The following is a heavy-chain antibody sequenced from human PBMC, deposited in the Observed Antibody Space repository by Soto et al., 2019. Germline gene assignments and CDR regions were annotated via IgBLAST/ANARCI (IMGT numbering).Heavy chain of an antibody. CDR2: IIPIFGTA. J-gene: IGHJ6*02. D-gene: IGHD2-8*01. CDR1: GGTFSSYA. V-gene: IGHV1-69*06. CDR3: ARVEGCTNGVCFWAGHSIYGMDV. Sequence: GASVKVSCKASGGTFSSYAISWVRQAPGQGLEWMGGIIPIFGTANYAQKFQGRVTITADKSTSTAYMELSSLRSEDTAVYYCARVEGCTNGVCFWAGHSIYGMDVWGQGTTVTVSS.